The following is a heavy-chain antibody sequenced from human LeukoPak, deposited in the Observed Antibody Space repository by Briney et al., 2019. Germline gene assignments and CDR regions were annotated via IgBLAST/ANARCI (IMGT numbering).Heavy chain of an antibody. V-gene: IGHV3-21*01. CDR1: GFTFSSYS. Sequence: GRSLRLSCAASGFTFSSYSMNWVRQAPGKGLEWVSSISSSSSYIYYADSVKGRFTISRDNAKNSLYLQMNSLRAEDTAVYYCARGSGLRGLLFDIWGQGTMVTVSS. CDR2: ISSSSSYI. CDR3: ARGSGLRGLLFDI. J-gene: IGHJ3*02. D-gene: IGHD3-10*01.